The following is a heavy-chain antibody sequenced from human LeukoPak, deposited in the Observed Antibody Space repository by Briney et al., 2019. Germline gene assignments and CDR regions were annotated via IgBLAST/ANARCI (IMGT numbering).Heavy chain of an antibody. CDR1: GFTFSSFG. D-gene: IGHD6-19*01. V-gene: IGHV3-30*18. J-gene: IGHJ5*02. CDR3: AKDFGSGWYEVWFDP. Sequence: GGSLRLSCAASGFTFSSFGMHWVRQAPGKGLEWVAVISYDGSNKYYADSVKGRFTISRDNSKNTLYLQMNSLRAEDTAVYYCAKDFGSGWYEVWFDPWGQGTLVTVSS. CDR2: ISYDGSNK.